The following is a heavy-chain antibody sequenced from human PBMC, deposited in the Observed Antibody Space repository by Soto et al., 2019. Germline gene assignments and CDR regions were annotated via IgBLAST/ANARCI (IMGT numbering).Heavy chain of an antibody. Sequence: SETLSLTGAVSGGSISSGCYSWSWVRQPPGKGPEWLGYIYHIGNTYYNPSLKSRATLSVGRSNNQFSLKLTTVTAADTAVYYCARCCYYDSSGYYDTSWFYPLGQEPVVTVS. J-gene: IGHJ5*02. CDR1: GGSISSGCYS. CDR2: IYHIGNT. CDR3: ARCCYYDSSGYYDTSWFYP. V-gene: IGHV4-30-2*01. D-gene: IGHD3-22*01.